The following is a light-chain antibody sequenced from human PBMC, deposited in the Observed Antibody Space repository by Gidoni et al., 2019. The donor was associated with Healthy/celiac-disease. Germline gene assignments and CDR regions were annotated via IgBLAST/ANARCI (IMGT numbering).Light chain of an antibody. V-gene: IGLV2-23*02. CDR3: CSYAGSSTPIVV. J-gene: IGLJ2*01. Sequence: QSALTQPASVSGSPGQSLTISCTGTSSDVGSYNLVSWYQQHPGKAPKLMIYEVSKRPSGVSNRFSGSKSGNTASLTISGLQAEDEADYYCCSYAGSSTPIVVFGGGTKLTVL. CDR2: EVS. CDR1: SSDVGSYNL.